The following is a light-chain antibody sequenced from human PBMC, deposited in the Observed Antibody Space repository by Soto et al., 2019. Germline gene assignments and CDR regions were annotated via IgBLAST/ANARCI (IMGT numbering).Light chain of an antibody. CDR1: SSDVGSYNL. Sequence: QSVLTQPASVSGSPGQSITISCTGTSSDVGSYNLVSWYQQHPGKAPKLIIHEVSKQSSGLSNRFSGSKSGNTASLTISGLQAEDESDYYCCSYAGSSTYVFGTGTKVTVL. CDR3: CSYAGSSTYV. J-gene: IGLJ1*01. CDR2: EVS. V-gene: IGLV2-23*02.